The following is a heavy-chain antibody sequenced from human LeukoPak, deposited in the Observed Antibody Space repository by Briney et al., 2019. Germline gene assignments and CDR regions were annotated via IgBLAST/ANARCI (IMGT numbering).Heavy chain of an antibody. J-gene: IGHJ3*02. CDR1: GGSISSYY. Sequence: PSETLSLTCTVSGGSISSYYWSWIRQPPGKGLEWIGYIYYSGSTNYNPSLKSRVTISVDTSKNQFSLKLSSVPAADAAVYSCAISRGDYCGGDCYRGAFGIWAQGTMVTVSS. CDR2: IYYSGST. CDR3: AISRGDYCGGDCYRGAFGI. D-gene: IGHD2-21*02. V-gene: IGHV4-59*01.